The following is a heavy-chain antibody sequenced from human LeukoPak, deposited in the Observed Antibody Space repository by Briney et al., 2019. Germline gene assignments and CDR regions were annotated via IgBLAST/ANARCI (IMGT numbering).Heavy chain of an antibody. Sequence: SETLSLTCTVSGGSMTSGDYYWGWIRQSPGTGLQWIGASYQGASLKSRVTISLDTSKNQFSLRLTSVTAADTAVYYCARVLGLYQEGMDVWGPGITVTVSS. CDR2: S. CDR1: GGSMTSGDYY. CDR3: ARVLGLYQEGMDV. V-gene: IGHV4-39*07. J-gene: IGHJ6*02. D-gene: IGHD2-2*01.